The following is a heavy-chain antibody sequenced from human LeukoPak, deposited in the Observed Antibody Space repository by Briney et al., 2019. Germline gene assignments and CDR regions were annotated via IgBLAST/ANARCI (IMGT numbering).Heavy chain of an antibody. CDR2: ISNSGTST. D-gene: IGHD1-1*01. Sequence: PGGSLRLSCAASGFTFSSYAMSWVRQAPGKGLEWVSVISNSGTSTYYVDSVKGRFTISRDNSKNTLYLQMNSLRAEDTAVYYCANNWNLDCWGQGALVTVS. CDR1: GFTFSSYA. CDR3: ANNWNLDC. J-gene: IGHJ4*02. V-gene: IGHV3-23*01.